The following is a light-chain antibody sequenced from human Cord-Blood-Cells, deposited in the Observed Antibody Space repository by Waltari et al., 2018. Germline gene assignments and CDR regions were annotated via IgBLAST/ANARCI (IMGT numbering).Light chain of an antibody. J-gene: IGLJ2*01. Sequence: RITCSGDALPKQYAYWYQQKPGQAPVLVIYKDSERPSGIPERFSGSSSGTTVTLTISGVQAEDEADYYCQSADSSGTYPVFGGGTKLTVL. V-gene: IGLV3-25*01. CDR2: KDS. CDR1: ALPKQY. CDR3: QSADSSGTYPV.